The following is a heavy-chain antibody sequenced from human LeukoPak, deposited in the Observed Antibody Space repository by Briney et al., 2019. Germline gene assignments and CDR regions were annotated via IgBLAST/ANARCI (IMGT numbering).Heavy chain of an antibody. CDR2: IYYSGST. D-gene: IGHD3-10*01. CDR3: ARDPRRGFRYFDY. V-gene: IGHV4-34*01. CDR1: GGSFSGYY. Sequence: TSETLSLTCAVYGGSFSGYYWSWIRQPPGKGLEWIGSIYYSGSTYYNPSLKSRVTISVDTSKSQLSLKLSSVTAADTAVYYCARDPRRGFRYFDYWGQGTLVTVSS. J-gene: IGHJ4*02.